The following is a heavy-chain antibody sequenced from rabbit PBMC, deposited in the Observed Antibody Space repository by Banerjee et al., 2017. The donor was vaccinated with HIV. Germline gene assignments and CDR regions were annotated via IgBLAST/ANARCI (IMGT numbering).Heavy chain of an antibody. CDR1: GFSFSSIYW. D-gene: IGHD8-1*01. Sequence: QSLEESGGDLVKPGASLTLTCTASGFSFSSIYWICWVRQAPGKGLEWIACIYNGDGSLYYASWAKGRFTISKTSSTTVTLQMTSLTVADTATYFCARNAGGSPLWGPGTLVTVS. J-gene: IGHJ4*01. V-gene: IGHV1S40*01. CDR3: ARNAGGSPL. CDR2: IYNGDGSL.